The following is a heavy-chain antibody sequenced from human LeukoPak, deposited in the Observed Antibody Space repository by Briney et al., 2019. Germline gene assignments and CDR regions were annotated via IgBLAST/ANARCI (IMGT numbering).Heavy chain of an antibody. Sequence: SVKVSCKASGGTFSSYAISWVRQAPGQGLEWMGGIIPIFGTANYAQKFQGRVTITADESTSTAYMELSSLRSEDTAVYYCARDHQTYTVYYYDSSGAYYFDYWGQGTLVTVSS. J-gene: IGHJ4*02. CDR1: GGTFSSYA. V-gene: IGHV1-69*13. CDR3: ARDHQTYTVYYYDSSGAYYFDY. D-gene: IGHD3-22*01. CDR2: IIPIFGTA.